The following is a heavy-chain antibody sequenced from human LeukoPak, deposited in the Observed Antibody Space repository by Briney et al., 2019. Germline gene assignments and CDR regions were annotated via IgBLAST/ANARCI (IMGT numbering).Heavy chain of an antibody. CDR1: GGSISSYY. D-gene: IGHD6-13*01. CDR3: ATSSGYLFNY. V-gene: IGHV4-59*06. Sequence: SETLSLTCTVSGGSISSYYWSWIRQPAGKGLEWIGYIYYSGSTYYNPSLKSRVTISVDTSKNQFSLKLSSVTAADTAVYYCATSSGYLFNYWGQGTLVTVSS. J-gene: IGHJ4*02. CDR2: IYYSGST.